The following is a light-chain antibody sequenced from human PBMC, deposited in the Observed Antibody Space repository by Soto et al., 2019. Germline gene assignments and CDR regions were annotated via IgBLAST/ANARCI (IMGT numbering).Light chain of an antibody. Sequence: EIVMTQSPATLSVSPVERATLSCRASQSVSANLAWYQPKPGQAPRLLIYGASTRASGIPARFSGSGSGTDFTLTISSLQSEDFAIYYCQQYSKWPPTCGQGTKGDIK. CDR2: GAS. V-gene: IGKV3-15*01. J-gene: IGKJ1*01. CDR3: QQYSKWPPT. CDR1: QSVSAN.